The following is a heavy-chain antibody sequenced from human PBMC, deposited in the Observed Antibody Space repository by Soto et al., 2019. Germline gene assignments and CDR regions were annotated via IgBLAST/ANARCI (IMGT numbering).Heavy chain of an antibody. J-gene: IGHJ4*02. V-gene: IGHV4-30-2*01. D-gene: IGHD1-26*01. CDR2: NTHSGNP. Sequence: PSETLSLTCAVSGGSISSGGYSWNWFRQPSGKGLEWIGYNTHSGNPYYNPSLKTRVTIFLDRSNNQFSLELSSVTAADTALYYCARPVGGTDYWGQGTLVTVSS. CDR3: ARPVGGTDY. CDR1: GGSISSGGYS.